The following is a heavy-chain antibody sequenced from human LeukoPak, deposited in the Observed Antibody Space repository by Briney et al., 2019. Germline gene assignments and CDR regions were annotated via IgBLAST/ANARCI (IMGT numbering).Heavy chain of an antibody. CDR2: ITGNGDDT. CDR1: GFIFSSST. V-gene: IGHV3-23*01. D-gene: IGHD2-21*02. Sequence: PGGSLRLSCAASGFIFSSSTMTWVRQAPGKGLEWVSGITGNGDDTYYADSVRGRFTISRDNSKNTLYLQMNSLKAEDTAIYYCTKRPVGWALLLTGVDYWGQGTLVTVSS. CDR3: TKRPVGWALLLTGVDY. J-gene: IGHJ4*02.